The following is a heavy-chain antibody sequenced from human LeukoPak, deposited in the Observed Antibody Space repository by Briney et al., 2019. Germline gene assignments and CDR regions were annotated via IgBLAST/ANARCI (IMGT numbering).Heavy chain of an antibody. D-gene: IGHD4-17*01. CDR2: IVVGSGNT. Sequence: SVKVSCKASGFTFTISAVQWVRQARGQRLEWIGWIVVGSGNTNYAQKFQERVTITRDMSTSTAYMELSSLRSEDTAVYYCAAAINPLGDYLFDDWGQGTLVTVSS. V-gene: IGHV1-58*01. CDR3: AAAINPLGDYLFDD. J-gene: IGHJ4*02. CDR1: GFTFTISA.